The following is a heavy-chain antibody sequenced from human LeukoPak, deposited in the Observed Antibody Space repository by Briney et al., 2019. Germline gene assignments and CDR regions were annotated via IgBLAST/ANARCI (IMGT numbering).Heavy chain of an antibody. Sequence: GGSLRLSCAASGFTVSSNYMSWVRQAPGKGLEWVSVIYSGGSTYYADSVKGRFTISRHNSKNTLYLQMNSLRAEDTAVYYCAKIPTVVYRRYGMDVWGQGTTVTVSS. CDR3: AKIPTVVYRRYGMDV. CDR1: GFTVSSNY. D-gene: IGHD3-16*02. CDR2: IYSGGST. V-gene: IGHV3-53*01. J-gene: IGHJ6*02.